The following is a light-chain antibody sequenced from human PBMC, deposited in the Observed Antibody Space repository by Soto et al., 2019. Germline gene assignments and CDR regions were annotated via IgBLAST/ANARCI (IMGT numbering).Light chain of an antibody. V-gene: IGKV1-5*01. CDR3: QQYNSYSVK. J-gene: IGKJ1*01. CDR1: QSISSR. Sequence: DIQMTQSPSTLSASVGDRVTITCRASQSISSRLAWYQQKPGKAPKFLVYDASNLESGVPSRFSGSGSGTEFTLTISSLQPDDFATYYCQQYNSYSVKFGQGTKVEIK. CDR2: DAS.